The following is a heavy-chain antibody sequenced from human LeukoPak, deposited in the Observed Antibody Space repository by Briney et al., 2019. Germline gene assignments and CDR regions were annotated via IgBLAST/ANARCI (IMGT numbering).Heavy chain of an antibody. CDR1: GFTFSSYA. J-gene: IGHJ1*01. D-gene: IGHD3-10*01. CDR2: ISGGGDGT. CDR3: AKDQGFYGSGSYKEYFQY. V-gene: IGHV3-23*01. Sequence: GGSLRLSCAASGFTFSSYAMTWVRQAPGKGLEWVSAISGGGDGTYYADSVKGRFTTPRDNSKNTLYLQMNSLRAEDTAVYYCAKDQGFYGSGSYKEYFQYWGQGTLVTVSS.